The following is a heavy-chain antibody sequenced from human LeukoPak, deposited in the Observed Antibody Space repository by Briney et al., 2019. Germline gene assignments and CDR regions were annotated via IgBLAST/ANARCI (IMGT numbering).Heavy chain of an antibody. CDR2: MNPNSGNT. V-gene: IGHV1-8*01. CDR1: GYTFTSYG. J-gene: IGHJ4*02. Sequence: ASVKVSCKASGYTFTSYGISWVRQATGQGLEWVGWMNPNSGNTGYAQKFQGRVTMTRNTSINTAYMELSSLTSEDTAMYYCARVTGYMIEDYFDYWGQGTLVTVSS. CDR3: ARVTGYMIEDYFDY. D-gene: IGHD3-22*01.